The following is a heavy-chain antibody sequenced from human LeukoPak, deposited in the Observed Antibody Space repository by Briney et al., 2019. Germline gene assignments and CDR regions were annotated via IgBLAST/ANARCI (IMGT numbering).Heavy chain of an antibody. V-gene: IGHV3-23*01. CDR3: ARKYSGTNPFDY. CDR1: GFTLNNYA. J-gene: IGHJ4*02. D-gene: IGHD1-26*01. Sequence: GGSLRLSCAAPGFTLNNYAMSWVRQAPGKGLEWGSIINNSGGSTYYADSVKGRFTISRDLSKNTLYLQMNSLRAEDTALYYCARKYSGTNPFDYWGQGTLVTVSS. CDR2: INNSGGST.